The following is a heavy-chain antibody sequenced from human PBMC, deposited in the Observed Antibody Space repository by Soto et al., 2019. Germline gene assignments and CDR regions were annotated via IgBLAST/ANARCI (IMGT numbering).Heavy chain of an antibody. J-gene: IGHJ4*02. CDR3: ARFGVDYGDYGVSFDY. V-gene: IGHV4-39*01. CDR2: IYYSGST. CDR1: GGSISSITYY. Sequence: PSETLSLTCTVSGGSISSITYYWGWIRQPPGKGLEWIGSIYYSGSTYYNPSLKSRVTISVDTSKNQFSLKLSSVTAADTAVYYCARFGVDYGDYGVSFDYWGQGTLVIGSS. D-gene: IGHD4-17*01.